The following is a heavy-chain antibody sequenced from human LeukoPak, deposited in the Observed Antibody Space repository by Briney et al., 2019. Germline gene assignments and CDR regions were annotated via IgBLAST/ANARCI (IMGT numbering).Heavy chain of an antibody. CDR3: ARDRAWIQLMPDY. CDR2: ISSTSKYI. CDR1: GFTFSTFG. V-gene: IGHV3-21*01. Sequence: GGSLRLSCEASGFTFSTFGMNWVRQAPGKGLEWVASISSTSKYIHYAASVKGRFTISRDTAKNSLYLQMNSLRDDDTAVYFCARDRAWIQLMPDYWGEGTLVAVSS. J-gene: IGHJ4*02. D-gene: IGHD5-18*01.